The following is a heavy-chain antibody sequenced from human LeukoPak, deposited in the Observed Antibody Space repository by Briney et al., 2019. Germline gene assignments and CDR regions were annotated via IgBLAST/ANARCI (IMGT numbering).Heavy chain of an antibody. CDR3: AHSYYYYMDV. Sequence: ASVKVSCKASGYTFTSYDINWVRQATGQGLEWMGWMNPNSGGTNYAQKFQGRVTMTRDTSISTAYMELSRLRSDDTAVYYCAHSYYYYMDVWGKGTTVTVSS. CDR2: MNPNSGGT. D-gene: IGHD4-11*01. V-gene: IGHV1-2*02. J-gene: IGHJ6*03. CDR1: GYTFTSYD.